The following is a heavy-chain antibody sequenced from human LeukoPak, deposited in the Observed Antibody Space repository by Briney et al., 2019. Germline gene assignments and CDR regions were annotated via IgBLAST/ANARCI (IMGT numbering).Heavy chain of an antibody. V-gene: IGHV4-39*07. CDR3: ARGWGSSYVGEGADY. CDR1: GGSISSSSYY. J-gene: IGHJ4*02. Sequence: SETLSLTCTVSGGSISSSSYYWGWIRQPPGKGLEWIGSIYYSGSTYYNPSLKSRVTISVDTSKNQFSLKLSSVTAADTAVYYCARGWGSSYVGEGADYWGQGTLVTVSS. D-gene: IGHD6-13*01. CDR2: IYYSGST.